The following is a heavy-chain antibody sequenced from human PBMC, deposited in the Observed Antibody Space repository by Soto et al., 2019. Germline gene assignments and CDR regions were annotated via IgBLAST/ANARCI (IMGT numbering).Heavy chain of an antibody. Sequence: GASVKGSCKASGGTFSSHAISWGRQAPGQGLEWMGGIIPIFGTANYAQKFQGRVTITADESTSTAYMELSSLRSEDTAVYYCARSLPYYDILTGPFDYWGQGTLVTVSS. J-gene: IGHJ4*02. CDR1: GGTFSSHA. V-gene: IGHV1-69*13. CDR2: IIPIFGTA. D-gene: IGHD3-9*01. CDR3: ARSLPYYDILTGPFDY.